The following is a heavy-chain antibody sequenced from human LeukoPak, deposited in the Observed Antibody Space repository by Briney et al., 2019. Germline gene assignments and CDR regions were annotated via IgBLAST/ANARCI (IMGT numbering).Heavy chain of an antibody. CDR1: GFTFSSYG. D-gene: IGHD4-11*01. J-gene: IGHJ6*02. CDR3: AKDRGDLYSNYYYYYGLDV. Sequence: GGSLRLSCAASGFTFSSYGMHWVRQAPGKGLEWVSLISGDAGSTYYADSVKGRFTISRDNSKNSLYLQMNSLRTEDTALYYCAKDRGDLYSNYYYYYGLDVWGQGTTVTVSS. V-gene: IGHV3-43*02. CDR2: ISGDAGST.